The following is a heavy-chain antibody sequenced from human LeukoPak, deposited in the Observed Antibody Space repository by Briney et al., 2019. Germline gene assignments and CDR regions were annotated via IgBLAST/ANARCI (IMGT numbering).Heavy chain of an antibody. CDR3: AKADDDSSGPTGY. J-gene: IGHJ4*02. CDR1: GFTFISYA. Sequence: SGGSLRLSFSAYGFTFISYAMSWVRQAPGKGLEWVSAISGSGGSTYYADSVKGRFTISRDNSKNTLYLQMNSLRAEDTAVYYCAKADDDSSGPTGYWGQGTLVTVSS. CDR2: ISGSGGST. D-gene: IGHD3-22*01. V-gene: IGHV3-23*01.